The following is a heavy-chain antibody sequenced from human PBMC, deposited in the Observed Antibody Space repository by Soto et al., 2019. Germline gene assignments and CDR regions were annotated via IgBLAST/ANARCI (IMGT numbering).Heavy chain of an antibody. D-gene: IGHD2-21*02. J-gene: IGHJ6*02. CDR1: RDTFNKYA. CDR2: IIPIFSSR. Sequence: QVQLVQSGAEVKKPGSSVKVSCKTSRDTFNKYAFNWVRQAPGQGLEWMGWIIPIFSSRNYAEKFQGRVTITEDDSTSTAYMELRSLRFEDTAVYYCARGETDLGVWGQGTTVTVSS. V-gene: IGHV1-69*01. CDR3: ARGETDLGV.